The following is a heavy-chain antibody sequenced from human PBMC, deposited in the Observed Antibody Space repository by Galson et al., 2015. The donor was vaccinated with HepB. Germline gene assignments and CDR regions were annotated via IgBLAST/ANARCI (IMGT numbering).Heavy chain of an antibody. Sequence: SVKVSCKASGYTFTGYYMHWVRQAPGQGLEWMGWINPNSGGTNYAQKFQGWVTMTRDTSISTAYMELSRLRSDDTAVYYCARDQASGYYGMDVWGQGTTVTVSS. V-gene: IGHV1-2*04. CDR2: INPNSGGT. D-gene: IGHD3-10*01. CDR1: GYTFTGYY. J-gene: IGHJ6*02. CDR3: ARDQASGYYGMDV.